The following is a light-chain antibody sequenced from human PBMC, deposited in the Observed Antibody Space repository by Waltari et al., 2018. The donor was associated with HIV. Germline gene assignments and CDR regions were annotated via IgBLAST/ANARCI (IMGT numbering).Light chain of an antibody. CDR1: QSITTY. Sequence: DIQMTQSPSSLPASVGDRVVVTCRTSQSITTYLNWYHQKPGKAPELLIYAASTLQSGVPSRFSGSGSGTEFTLTINNLQPEDFATYYCQQSHTTPWTFGQGTTVEIK. CDR3: QQSHTTPWT. V-gene: IGKV1-39*01. J-gene: IGKJ1*01. CDR2: AAS.